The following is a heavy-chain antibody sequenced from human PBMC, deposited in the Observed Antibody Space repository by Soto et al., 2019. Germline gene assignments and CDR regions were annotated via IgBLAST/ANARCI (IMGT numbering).Heavy chain of an antibody. CDR2: IYYSGST. Sequence: SETLSLTCTVSGGSISSGGYYWSWIRQYPGKGLEWIGYIYYSGSTYYNPSLKSRVTISVDTSKNQFSLKLSSVTAADTAVYYYARLSYGTHFDYWGQGTLVTVSS. CDR3: ARLSYGTHFDY. J-gene: IGHJ4*02. D-gene: IGHD4-17*01. V-gene: IGHV4-31*03. CDR1: GGSISSGGYY.